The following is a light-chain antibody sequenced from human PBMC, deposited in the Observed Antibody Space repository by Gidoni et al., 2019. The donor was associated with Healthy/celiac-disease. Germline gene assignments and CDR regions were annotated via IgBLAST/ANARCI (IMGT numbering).Light chain of an antibody. CDR2: GNS. CDR3: QSYDSSLSGHVV. V-gene: IGLV1-40*01. J-gene: IGLJ2*01. Sequence: SVLTQPPSVSGAPGQRVTISCTGSSSTIGAGYDVHWYQQLPGTAPKLLIYGNSNRPSGVPDRFSGLKSGTSASLAITGLQAEDEADYYCQSYDSSLSGHVVFGGGTKLTVL. CDR1: SSTIGAGYD.